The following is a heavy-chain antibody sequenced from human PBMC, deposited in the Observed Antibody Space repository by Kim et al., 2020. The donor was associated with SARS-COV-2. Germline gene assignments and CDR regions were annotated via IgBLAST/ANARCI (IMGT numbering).Heavy chain of an antibody. J-gene: IGHJ4*02. CDR3: TRDQYSERHFGF. D-gene: IGHD1-26*01. CDR2: VYGTSST. V-gene: IGHV3-66*01. Sequence: GGSLRLSCAASGFAVSANYRNWVRQAPGKGLEWVSLVYGTSSTFYADSVKGRFTISRDNAKNTLYLQMNSLRVEDTAVYYCTRDQYSERHFGFWGQGTLVIVSP. CDR1: GFAVSANY.